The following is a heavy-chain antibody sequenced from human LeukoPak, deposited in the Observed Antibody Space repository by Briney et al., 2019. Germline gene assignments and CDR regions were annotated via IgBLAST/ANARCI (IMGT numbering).Heavy chain of an antibody. V-gene: IGHV3-20*01. CDR3: ARDRLRLRWSPDAFDI. CDR2: INWNGGST. CDR1: GFTFDDYG. J-gene: IGHJ3*02. D-gene: IGHD4-23*01. Sequence: GGSLRLSCAASGFTFDDYGMSWVRQAPGKGLEWVSGINWNGGSTGYADSVKGRFTISRDNAKNSLYPQMNSLRAEDTALYHCARDRLRLRWSPDAFDIWGQGTMVTVSS.